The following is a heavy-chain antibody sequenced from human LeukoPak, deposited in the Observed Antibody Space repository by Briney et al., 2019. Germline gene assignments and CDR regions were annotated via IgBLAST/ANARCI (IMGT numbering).Heavy chain of an antibody. D-gene: IGHD3-3*01. Sequence: PSETLSLTCTVSGGSISSSSYYWAWIRQPPGKDLEWIGSIYYSGSTYYNPSLKSRVTISVDTSKNQFSLKLSSVTAADTAVYYCARSYYDFWSGYYDYWGQGTLVTVSS. CDR2: IYYSGST. CDR1: GGSISSSSYY. V-gene: IGHV4-39*07. CDR3: ARSYYDFWSGYYDY. J-gene: IGHJ4*02.